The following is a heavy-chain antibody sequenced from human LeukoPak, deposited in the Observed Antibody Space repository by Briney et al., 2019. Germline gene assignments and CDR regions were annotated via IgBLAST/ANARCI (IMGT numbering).Heavy chain of an antibody. V-gene: IGHV4-59*12. CDR3: ARGGSWYSNSLDY. J-gene: IGHJ4*02. CDR2: IYYRGST. CDR1: GGSISGFY. Sequence: SETLSLTCTVSGGSISGFYWSWIRQHPGKGLEWIGYIYYRGSTNYNPSLKSRVTISLDTSKNQFSLKLSSVTAADTAVYYCARGGSWYSNSLDYWGQGTLVTVSS. D-gene: IGHD6-13*01.